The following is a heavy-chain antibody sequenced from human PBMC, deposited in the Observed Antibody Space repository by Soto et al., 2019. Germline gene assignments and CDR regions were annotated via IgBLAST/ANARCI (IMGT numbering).Heavy chain of an antibody. D-gene: IGHD2-2*01. J-gene: IGHJ4*02. V-gene: IGHV3-23*01. CDR3: AKDGIGYCISTSCYSVDY. CDR2: ISGSGGST. Sequence: EVQLLESGGGLVQPGGSLRLSCAASGFTFSSYAMSWARQAPGKGLECVSAISGSGGSTYYADSVKGRFTISRDNSKNTLYLQMNSLRAEDTAVYYCAKDGIGYCISTSCYSVDYWGQGTLVTVSS. CDR1: GFTFSSYA.